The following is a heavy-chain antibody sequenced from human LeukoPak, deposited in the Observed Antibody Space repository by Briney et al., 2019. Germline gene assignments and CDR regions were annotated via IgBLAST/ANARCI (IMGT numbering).Heavy chain of an antibody. J-gene: IGHJ4*02. CDR3: ARRHMVRGIDY. V-gene: IGHV4-39*01. Sequence: PSETLSLTCTVSGGSISSSSYYWGWIRQPPGKGLEWIGSIYYSGSTYYNPSLNIRVTKSVDTSKIQFSLKLSSVTAADTAVYYCARRHMVRGIDYWGQGTLVTVSS. CDR2: IYYSGST. CDR1: GGSISSSSYY. D-gene: IGHD3-10*01.